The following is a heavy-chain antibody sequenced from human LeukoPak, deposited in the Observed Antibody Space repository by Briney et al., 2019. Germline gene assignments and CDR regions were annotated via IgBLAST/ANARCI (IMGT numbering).Heavy chain of an antibody. V-gene: IGHV3-23*01. Sequence: GGSLRLSCAASGFTFSSYAVSWVRQAPGKGLEWVSAISGSGGSTYYADSVKGRFTISRDNSKNTLYLQMNSLRAEDTAVYQCAKGRYYHDNSDAFEIWGQGTMVTVSS. CDR1: GFTFSSYA. CDR3: AKGRYYHDNSDAFEI. CDR2: ISGSGGST. D-gene: IGHD3-22*01. J-gene: IGHJ3*02.